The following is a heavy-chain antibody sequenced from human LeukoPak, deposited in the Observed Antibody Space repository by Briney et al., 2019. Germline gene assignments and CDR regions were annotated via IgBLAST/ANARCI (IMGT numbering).Heavy chain of an antibody. CDR2: IYHSGST. Sequence: SETLSLTCTVSGYSISSGYYWGWIRQPPGKGLEWIGSIYHSGSTYYNPSLKSRVTISVDTSKNQFSLKLSSVTAADTAVYYCARVTMVRGVMNWFDPWGQGTLVAVSS. V-gene: IGHV4-38-2*02. J-gene: IGHJ5*02. D-gene: IGHD3-10*01. CDR3: ARVTMVRGVMNWFDP. CDR1: GYSISSGYY.